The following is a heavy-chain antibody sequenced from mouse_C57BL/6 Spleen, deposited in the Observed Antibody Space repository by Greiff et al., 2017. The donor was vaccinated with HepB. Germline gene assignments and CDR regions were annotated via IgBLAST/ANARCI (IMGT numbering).Heavy chain of an antibody. CDR3: ANLYGSSSYYYAMDY. V-gene: IGHV1-39*01. J-gene: IGHJ4*01. Sequence: EVQLQQSGPELVKPGASVKISCKASGYSFTDYNMNWVKQSNGKSLEWIGVINPNYGTTSYNQKFKGKATLTVDQSSSTAYLQLNSLTSEDYAVYYWANLYGSSSYYYAMDYWGQGTSVTVSS. CDR1: GYSFTDYN. CDR2: INPNYGTT. D-gene: IGHD1-1*01.